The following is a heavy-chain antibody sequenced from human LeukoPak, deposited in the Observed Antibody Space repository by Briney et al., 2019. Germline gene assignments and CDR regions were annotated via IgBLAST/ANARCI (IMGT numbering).Heavy chain of an antibody. D-gene: IGHD4-17*01. CDR1: GGSFSGYY. J-gene: IGHJ4*02. CDR3: ARLGPDYGDYVDY. Sequence: PSETLSLTCAVYGGSFSGYYWSWIRQPPGKGLEWIGEINHSGSTNYNPSLKSRVTISVDTSKNQFSLKLSSVTAADTAVYYCARLGPDYGDYVDYWGQGTLVTVSS. CDR2: INHSGST. V-gene: IGHV4-34*01.